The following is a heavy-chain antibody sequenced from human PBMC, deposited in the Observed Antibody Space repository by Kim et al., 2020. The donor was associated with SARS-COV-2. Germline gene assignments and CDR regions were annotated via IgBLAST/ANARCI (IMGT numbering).Heavy chain of an antibody. J-gene: IGHJ4*02. V-gene: IGHV4-39*01. CDR2: IYYSGST. CDR3: ARHENDYALRYYFDY. D-gene: IGHD4-17*01. CDR1: GGSISSSSYY. Sequence: SETLSLTCTVSGGSISSSSYYWGWIRQPPGKGLEWIGSIYYSGSTYYNPSLKSRVTISVDTSKNQFSLKLSSVTAADTAVYYCARHENDYALRYYFDYWGQGTLVTVSS.